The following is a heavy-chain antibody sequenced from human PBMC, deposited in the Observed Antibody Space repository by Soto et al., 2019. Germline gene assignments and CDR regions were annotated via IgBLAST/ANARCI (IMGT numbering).Heavy chain of an antibody. CDR2: ISYDGSNK. CDR1: GFTFSSYG. Sequence: GGSLRLSCAASGFTFSSYGMHWVRQAPGKGLEWVAVISYDGSNKYYADSVKGRFTISRDNSKNTLYLQMNSLRAEDTAVYYCAKDHVGATMIGWDFDYWGQGTLVTVSS. V-gene: IGHV3-30*18. J-gene: IGHJ4*02. D-gene: IGHD1-26*01. CDR3: AKDHVGATMIGWDFDY.